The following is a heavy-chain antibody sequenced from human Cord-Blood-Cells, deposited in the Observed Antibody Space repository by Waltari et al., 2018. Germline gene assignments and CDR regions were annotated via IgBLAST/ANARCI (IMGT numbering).Heavy chain of an antibody. CDR3: AREDPVGATDY. CDR2: IKPNRGGT. J-gene: IGHJ4*02. Sequence: QVQLVQSGAEVKKPGASVKVSCKASGYTFTGYYMHWVRQAPGQGLEWMGGIKPNRGGTNNAQKFQGRVTMTRDTSISTAYMELSRLRSDDTAVYYCAREDPVGATDYWGQGTLVTVSS. D-gene: IGHD1-26*01. V-gene: IGHV1-2*02. CDR1: GYTFTGYY.